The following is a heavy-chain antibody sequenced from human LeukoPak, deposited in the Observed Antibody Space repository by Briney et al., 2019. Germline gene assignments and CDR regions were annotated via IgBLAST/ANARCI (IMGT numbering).Heavy chain of an antibody. J-gene: IGHJ4*02. CDR2: INPNSGGT. Sequence: GASVKVSCKASGYIFTSYGISWVRQAPGQGLEWMGWINPNSGGTNYAQKFQGRVTMTRDTSISTAYMELSRLRSDDTAVYYCARVAVAGFDYWGQGTLVTVSS. CDR1: GYIFTSYG. CDR3: ARVAVAGFDY. V-gene: IGHV1-2*02. D-gene: IGHD6-19*01.